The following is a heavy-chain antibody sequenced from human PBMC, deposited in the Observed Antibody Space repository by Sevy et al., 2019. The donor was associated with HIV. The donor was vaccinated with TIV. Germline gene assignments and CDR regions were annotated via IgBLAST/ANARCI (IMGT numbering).Heavy chain of an antibody. CDR2: IKQDGSAK. CDR3: VRDIALGANDC. CDR1: GFTLSHYW. V-gene: IGHV3-7*01. Sequence: GGSLRLSCAASGFTLSHYWMSWVRQVPGKGLEWVANIKQDGSAKYYVDSVKGRFTISRDNAKSSVYLQMNSLGAEDTAVYYCVRDIALGANDCWGQGTLVTVSS. D-gene: IGHD2-21*01. J-gene: IGHJ4*02.